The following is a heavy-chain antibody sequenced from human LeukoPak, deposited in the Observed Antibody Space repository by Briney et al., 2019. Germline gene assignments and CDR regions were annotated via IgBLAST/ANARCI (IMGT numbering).Heavy chain of an antibody. D-gene: IGHD4-17*01. Sequence: GGSLRLSCAASGFTFTNYWMSWVRQAPGKGPEWVANIKQDGSEKYYVDSVKGRFTISRDNAKNSPYLQMNSLRAEDTAVYYCARYYGEPSFDYWGQGTLVTVSS. CDR1: GFTFTNYW. CDR3: ARYYGEPSFDY. V-gene: IGHV3-7*01. J-gene: IGHJ4*02. CDR2: IKQDGSEK.